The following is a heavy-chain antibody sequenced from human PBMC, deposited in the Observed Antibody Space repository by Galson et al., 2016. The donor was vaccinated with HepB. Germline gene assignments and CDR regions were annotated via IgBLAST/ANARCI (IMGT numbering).Heavy chain of an antibody. CDR3: AKGRCGGVSCYPGGN. CDR2: IGHGGATT. V-gene: IGHV3-23*01. CDR1: GFNFSDYS. Sequence: SLRLSCAASGFNFSDYSMNWVRQAPGKGLEWVSGIGHGGATTYHADSVKGRFTISRDNSKNTLYLQMNSLRAEDTAVYYCAKGRCGGVSCYPGGNWGQGTLVTVSS. J-gene: IGHJ4*02. D-gene: IGHD2-21*01.